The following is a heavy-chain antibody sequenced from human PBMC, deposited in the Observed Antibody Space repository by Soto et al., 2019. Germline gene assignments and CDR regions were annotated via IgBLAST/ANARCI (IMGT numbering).Heavy chain of an antibody. Sequence: PGGSLRLSCAASGFPFNSYAMSWVRQAPGKGLEWVSITRGGGTTYYADSVKGRFAISRDNSKNTLYLEMNSLRAEDTAVYFCAKRYHTTTSCFDYWGQGTLVTVSS. J-gene: IGHJ4*02. V-gene: IGHV3-23*01. CDR3: AKRYHTTTSCFDY. CDR1: GFPFNSYA. D-gene: IGHD2-2*01. CDR2: TRGGGTT.